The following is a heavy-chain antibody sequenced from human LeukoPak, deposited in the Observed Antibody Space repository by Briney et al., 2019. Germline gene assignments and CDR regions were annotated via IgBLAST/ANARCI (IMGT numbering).Heavy chain of an antibody. V-gene: IGHV1-2*06. J-gene: IGHJ4*02. CDR2: INPNSGGT. CDR3: ARGNSYGFDY. CDR1: GYTFTGYY. D-gene: IGHD5-18*01. Sequence: ASVKVSFTASGYTFTGYYIHWVRQAPGQGLEWMGRINPNSGGTNYAQKFQGRVTMTRDTSISTAYMELSSLRSDDTAVYYCARGNSYGFDYWGQGTLVTVSS.